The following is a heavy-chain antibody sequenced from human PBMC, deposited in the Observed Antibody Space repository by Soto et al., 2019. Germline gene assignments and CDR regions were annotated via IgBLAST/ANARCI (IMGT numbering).Heavy chain of an antibody. CDR1: GGSFSGYY. V-gene: IGHV4-34*01. J-gene: IGHJ4*02. D-gene: IGHD4-17*01. CDR3: ARNPYGDYAKFDY. Sequence: PSETLSLTCAVYGGSFSGYYWSWIRQPPGKGLEWIGEINHSGSTNYNPSLKSRVTISVDTSKNQFSLKLSSVTAADTAVYYCARNPYGDYAKFDYWGQGTLVTVSS. CDR2: INHSGST.